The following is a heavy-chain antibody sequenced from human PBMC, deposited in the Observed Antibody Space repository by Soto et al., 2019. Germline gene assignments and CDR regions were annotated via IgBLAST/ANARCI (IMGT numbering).Heavy chain of an antibody. Sequence: SVKVSCKASGGTFSSYAISWVRQAPGQGLEWMGGIIPIFGTANYAQKFQGRVTITADESTSTAYMELSSLRSEDTAVYYCAREDYYDSSGYYSHFDYWGQGTLVTVSS. CDR3: AREDYYDSSGYYSHFDY. J-gene: IGHJ4*02. CDR1: GGTFSSYA. V-gene: IGHV1-69*13. CDR2: IIPIFGTA. D-gene: IGHD3-22*01.